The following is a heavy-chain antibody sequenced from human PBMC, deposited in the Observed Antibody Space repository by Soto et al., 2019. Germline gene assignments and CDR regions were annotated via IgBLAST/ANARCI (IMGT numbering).Heavy chain of an antibody. J-gene: IGHJ4*02. CDR2: IGSSGST. CDR1: GFTFDTYA. D-gene: IGHD3-3*01. Sequence: PGGSLRLSCVAFGFTFDTYALNWVRQAPGKGLEWVSAIGSSGSTYYADSVKGRFTISRDTPKKTLYLQMNSLRVEDTAKYYCAKGFRSLEWYSLAPFDYWGQGALVTVSS. CDR3: AKGFRSLEWYSLAPFDY. V-gene: IGHV3-23*01.